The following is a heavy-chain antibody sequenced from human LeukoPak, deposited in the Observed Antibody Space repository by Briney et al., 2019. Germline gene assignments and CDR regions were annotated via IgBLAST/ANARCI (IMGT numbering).Heavy chain of an antibody. CDR1: GGSVSSGSYY. CDR2: IYYSGST. V-gene: IGHV4-61*01. J-gene: IGHJ4*02. CDR3: AGRGYTLNY. Sequence: SETLSLTCTVSGGSVSSGSYYWSWIRQPPGKGLEWIGYIYYSGSTNYNPSLKSRVTMSVDTSKNQFSLRLTSVTAADTAVYYCAGRGYTLNYWGQGTLVTVSS. D-gene: IGHD1-1*01.